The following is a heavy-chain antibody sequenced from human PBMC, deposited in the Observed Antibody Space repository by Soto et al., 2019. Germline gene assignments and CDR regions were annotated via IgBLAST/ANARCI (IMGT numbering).Heavy chain of an antibody. CDR2: INPNSGGT. CDR3: EKSAPTGFGYYYGRDA. CDR1: GYTFTGYY. V-gene: IGHV1-2*04. Sequence: SVKVSCKASGYTFTGYYMHWVRQAPGQGLEWMGWINPNSGGTNYAQKFQGWVTMTRDTSISTAYMELSRLRSDDTAVYYCEKSAPTGFGYYYGRDAWGQGTTVTFSS. J-gene: IGHJ6*02. D-gene: IGHD3-16*01.